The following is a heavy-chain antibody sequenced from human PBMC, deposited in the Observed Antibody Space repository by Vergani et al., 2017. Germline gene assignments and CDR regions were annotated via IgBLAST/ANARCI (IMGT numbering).Heavy chain of an antibody. Sequence: EVQLVQSGAEVKKPGESLKISCKGSGYSFTSYWIGWVRQMPGKGLEWMGMIYHGDSDTRYRPSFQGPVTIAADKSISTAYLQRSSRMDSDTAMYYCGRTIGVDIGVVPAAPDNWGQGTLVTVSS. CDR2: IYHGDSDT. CDR3: GRTIGVDIGVVPAAPDN. J-gene: IGHJ4*02. D-gene: IGHD2-2*03. CDR1: GYSFTSYW. V-gene: IGHV5-51*03.